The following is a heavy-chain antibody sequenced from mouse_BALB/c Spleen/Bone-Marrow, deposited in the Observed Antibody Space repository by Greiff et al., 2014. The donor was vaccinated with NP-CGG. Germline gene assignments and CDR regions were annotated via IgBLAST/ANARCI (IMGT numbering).Heavy chain of an antibody. V-gene: IGHV1-54*01. J-gene: IGHJ4*01. D-gene: IGHD4-1*01. CDR1: GYAFTNYL. CDR2: INPGSGAT. CDR3: TIKLGPSYAMDY. Sequence: VQLQQSGADLVRPGTSVKVSCKASGYAFTNYLIEWVKQRPGQGLEWIGVINPGSGATNYNEKFKGKATLTADKSSSTAYMQLSSLTSDDSAVYFCTIKLGPSYAMDYWGQGTSVTVSS.